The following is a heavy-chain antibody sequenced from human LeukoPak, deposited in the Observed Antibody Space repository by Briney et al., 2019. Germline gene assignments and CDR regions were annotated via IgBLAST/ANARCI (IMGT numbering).Heavy chain of an antibody. CDR3: AKGKLMTAMGGGLFDY. D-gene: IGHD2-21*02. J-gene: IGHJ4*02. Sequence: GGSLRLSCAASGFTFSSYGMHWVRQAPGKGLEWVAFIRYDGDNKYYADSVKGRFTISRDNSKNTLYLQMNSLRAEDTAVYYCAKGKLMTAMGGGLFDYWGQGTLVTVSS. CDR1: GFTFSSYG. V-gene: IGHV3-30*02. CDR2: IRYDGDNK.